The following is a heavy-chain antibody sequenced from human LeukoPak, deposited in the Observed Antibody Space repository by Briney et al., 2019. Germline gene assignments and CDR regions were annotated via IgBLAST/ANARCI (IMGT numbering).Heavy chain of an antibody. Sequence: GGSLRLSCAASGFTFSSYAMSWVRQAPGKGLEWVSAISGSGGSTYYADSVKGRFTISRDNSKNTLYLQMNSLRAEDTAVYYCARDGLYYDSSERNFDYWGQGTLVTVSS. CDR2: ISGSGGST. J-gene: IGHJ4*02. V-gene: IGHV3-23*01. D-gene: IGHD3-22*01. CDR1: GFTFSSYA. CDR3: ARDGLYYDSSERNFDY.